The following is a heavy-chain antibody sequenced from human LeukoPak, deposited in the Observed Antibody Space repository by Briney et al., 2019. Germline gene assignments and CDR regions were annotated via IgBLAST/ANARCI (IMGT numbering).Heavy chain of an antibody. D-gene: IGHD3-22*01. CDR2: ISTSSSYI. CDR1: GFTFGSYN. V-gene: IGHV3-21*01. Sequence: GGSLRLSCAASGFTFGSYNMNWVRQAPGKGLEWVSSISTSSSYIYYADSVKGRFTISRDNAKKSLYLQMNSLRAGDTAVYYCARDGGDYYDSSGYPFNHWGQGTLVTVSS. CDR3: ARDGGDYYDSSGYPFNH. J-gene: IGHJ1*01.